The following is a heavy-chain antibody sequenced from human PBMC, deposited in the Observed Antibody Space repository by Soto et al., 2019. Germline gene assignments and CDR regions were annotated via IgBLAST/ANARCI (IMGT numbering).Heavy chain of an antibody. CDR1: GYSFTSYC. J-gene: IGHJ4*02. Sequence: GESVKISGKGSGYSFTSYCIGWVLQIPGKGLEWMGIIYPGDSDTRYSPSFQGQVTISADKSISTAYLQWSSLKASDTAMYYCARRGYGDYFDYWGQGTLVTVSS. CDR3: ARRGYGDYFDY. CDR2: IYPGDSDT. D-gene: IGHD4-17*01. V-gene: IGHV5-51*01.